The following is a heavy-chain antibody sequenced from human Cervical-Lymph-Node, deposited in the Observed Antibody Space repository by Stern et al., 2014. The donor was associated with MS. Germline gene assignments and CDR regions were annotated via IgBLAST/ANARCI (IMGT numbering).Heavy chain of an antibody. Sequence: QLVQSGAEVKKPGSSVKVSCTASGGTFSFYAINWVRQAPGQGPEWMGGIIPIVATANYAQNFQGRVTITADESTNTAYMELSSLRSEDTAVYYCARDRRHFDTSGGYYFDSWGQGTLVTVSS. CDR3: ARDRRHFDTSGGYYFDS. CDR2: IIPIVATA. CDR1: GGTFSFYA. D-gene: IGHD3-22*01. J-gene: IGHJ4*02. V-gene: IGHV1-69*01.